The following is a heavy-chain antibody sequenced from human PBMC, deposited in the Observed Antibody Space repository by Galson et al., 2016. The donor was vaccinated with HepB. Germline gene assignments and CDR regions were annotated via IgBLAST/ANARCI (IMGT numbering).Heavy chain of an antibody. CDR1: GFTFSNYG. D-gene: IGHD1-26*01. CDR2: IWYDGSKK. V-gene: IGHV3-33*01. Sequence: SLRLSCAASGFTFSNYGMHWVRQAPGKGLEWVAVIWYDGSKKYYADSVKGRFTISRDNSKNMLYLQMNSLRAEDTAVYYCARDGPEEVGPFDYWGQGTLVTVSS. CDR3: ARDGPEEVGPFDY. J-gene: IGHJ4*02.